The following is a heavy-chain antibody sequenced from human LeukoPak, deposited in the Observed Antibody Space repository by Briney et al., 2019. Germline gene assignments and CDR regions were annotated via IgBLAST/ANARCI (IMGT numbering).Heavy chain of an antibody. CDR2: IYPGDSDT. CDR1: GYSFTSYW. D-gene: IGHD6-13*01. Sequence: GESLKISCKGSGYSFTSYWIGWVRQMPGKGLEWMGIIYPGDSDTRYSPSSQGQVTISADKSISTAYLQWSSLKASDTAMYYCARLALDSSSWYSNWFDPWGQGTLVTVSS. V-gene: IGHV5-51*01. J-gene: IGHJ5*02. CDR3: ARLALDSSSWYSNWFDP.